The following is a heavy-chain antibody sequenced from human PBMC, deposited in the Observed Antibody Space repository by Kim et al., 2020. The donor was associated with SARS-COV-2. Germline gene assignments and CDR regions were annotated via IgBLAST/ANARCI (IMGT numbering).Heavy chain of an antibody. V-gene: IGHV1-18*04. CDR1: GYTFTSYG. Sequence: ASVKVSCKASGYTFTSYGISWVRQAPGQGLEWMGWISAYNGNTNYAQKLQGRVTMTTDTSTSTAYMELRSLRSDDTAVYYCARDPNAFSGIAAAGEDFWGQGTLVTVSS. CDR2: ISAYNGNT. CDR3: ARDPNAFSGIAAAGEDF. J-gene: IGHJ4*02. D-gene: IGHD6-13*01.